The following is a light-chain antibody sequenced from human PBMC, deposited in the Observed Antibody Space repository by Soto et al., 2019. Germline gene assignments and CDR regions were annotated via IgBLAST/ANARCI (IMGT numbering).Light chain of an antibody. V-gene: IGKV1-9*01. CDR3: QQLNRFPRT. J-gene: IGKJ1*01. Sequence: DIQLTQSPSFLSASVGDRVIITCRASQDISSYLAWYQQRPGKVPRFLTHAASTLQSGVPSRFSAAGSGTTFTLTISSLRPEDIATYYCQQLNRFPRTFGQGTKVEV. CDR2: AAS. CDR1: QDISSY.